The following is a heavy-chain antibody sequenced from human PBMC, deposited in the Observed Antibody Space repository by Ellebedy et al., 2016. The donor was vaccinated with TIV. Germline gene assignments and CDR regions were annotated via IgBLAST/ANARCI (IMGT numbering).Heavy chain of an antibody. V-gene: IGHV4-34*01. D-gene: IGHD1-14*01. J-gene: IGHJ4*02. CDR2: INHSGST. Sequence: MPSETLSLTCAVYGGSFSGYYWSWIRQPPGKGLERIGEINHSGSTNYNPSLKSRVTISVDTSKNQFSLRLSSVTAADTALYYCARYNRVSYYYLDYWGQGTLVTVSS. CDR1: GGSFSGYY. CDR3: ARYNRVSYYYLDY.